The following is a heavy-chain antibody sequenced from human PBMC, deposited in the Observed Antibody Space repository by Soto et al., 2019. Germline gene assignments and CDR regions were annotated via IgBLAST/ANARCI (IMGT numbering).Heavy chain of an antibody. Sequence: SETLSLTCAVYGGSFSGYYSSWIRQPPGKGLEWIGEINHDGITNYNPSLKSRVTISLDTSKNQFSLKLSSVSAADTAVYYCARGRGIATRFFDYWGQGTLVTVSS. D-gene: IGHD6-6*01. V-gene: IGHV4-34*01. CDR3: ARGRGIATRFFDY. CDR2: INHDGIT. CDR1: GGSFSGYY. J-gene: IGHJ4*02.